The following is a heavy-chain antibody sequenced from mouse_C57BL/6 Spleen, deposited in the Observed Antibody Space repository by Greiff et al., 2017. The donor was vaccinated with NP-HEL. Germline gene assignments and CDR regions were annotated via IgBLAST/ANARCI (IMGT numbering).Heavy chain of an antibody. CDR3: ASLDSSGSAY. CDR1: GYTFTSYW. J-gene: IGHJ3*01. D-gene: IGHD3-2*02. Sequence: QVQLQQPGAELVKPGASVKLSCKASGYTFTSYWMQWVNQRPGQGLEWIGEIDPSDSYTNYNQKFKGKATLTVDTSSSTAYMQLSSLTSEDAAVYYCASLDSSGSAYWGQGTLVTVSA. CDR2: IDPSDSYT. V-gene: IGHV1-50*01.